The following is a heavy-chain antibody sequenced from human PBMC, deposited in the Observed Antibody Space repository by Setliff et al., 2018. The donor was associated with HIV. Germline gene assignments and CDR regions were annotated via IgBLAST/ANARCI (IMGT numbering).Heavy chain of an antibody. D-gene: IGHD1-26*01. Sequence: ASVKVSCKASGYTFINYAMNWVRQAPGQGLEWMGWINTKTGDPTYAQGFTGRFVFSLDTSVSTAYLQISSLKAEDTAVYYCARDQAVGTTNYYYGMDVWGQGTTVTVSS. CDR3: ARDQAVGTTNYYYGMDV. V-gene: IGHV7-4-1*02. CDR1: GYTFINYA. CDR2: INTKTGDP. J-gene: IGHJ6*02.